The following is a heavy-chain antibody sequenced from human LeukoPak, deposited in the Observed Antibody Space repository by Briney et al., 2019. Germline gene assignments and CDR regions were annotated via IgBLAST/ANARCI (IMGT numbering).Heavy chain of an antibody. CDR2: ISSSSSYI. J-gene: IGHJ4*02. Sequence: GGSLRLSCAASGFTFSRYSMNWVRQAPGKGLEWVSSISSSSSYIYYADSVKGRFTISRSNAKNSVYLQMNYLRVEDTAVYYCAREGTVTPYNFDYWGQGTLVTVSS. CDR3: AREGTVTPYNFDY. CDR1: GFTFSRYS. D-gene: IGHD4-17*01. V-gene: IGHV3-21*06.